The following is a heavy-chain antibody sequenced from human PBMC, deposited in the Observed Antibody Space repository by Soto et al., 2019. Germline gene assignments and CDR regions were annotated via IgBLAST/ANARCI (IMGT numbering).Heavy chain of an antibody. D-gene: IGHD3-16*01. CDR2: IYSTGST. J-gene: IGHJ4*02. V-gene: IGHV4-30-4*08. CDR1: GDAISNDNYY. Sequence: QVQLQESGPGLVKPSQTLSLICTVSGDAISNDNYYWSWIRQPPGKGLEWIGYIYSTGSTTYHPSLRSRLTMSIDPSKRHSSLKLTSVTAADTAVYYCARGESMLPSVLTSPLDYWGQGTLVTVSS. CDR3: ARGESMLPSVLTSPLDY.